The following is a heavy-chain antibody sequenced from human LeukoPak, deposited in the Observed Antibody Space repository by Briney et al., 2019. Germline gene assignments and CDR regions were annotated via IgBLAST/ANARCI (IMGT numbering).Heavy chain of an antibody. CDR1: GYTFTSYG. J-gene: IGHJ4*02. CDR3: ARDYRTTVVRTGGY. D-gene: IGHD4-23*01. V-gene: IGHV1-18*01. CDR2: ISAYNGNT. Sequence: ASVKVSCKASGYTFTSYGISWVRQAPGQGLEWMGWISAYNGNTNYAQKLQGRVTMTTDSSTSTAYMELRSLRSDDTAVYYCARDYRTTVVRTGGYWGQGTLVTVSS.